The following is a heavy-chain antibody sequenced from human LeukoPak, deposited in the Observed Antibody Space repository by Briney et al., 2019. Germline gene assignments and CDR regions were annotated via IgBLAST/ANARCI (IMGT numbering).Heavy chain of an antibody. CDR3: ARDTARITIFGVAKYMDV. CDR2: INPNSGDT. CDR1: GYTFIDYY. Sequence: ASVKVSFKSAGYTFIDYYMHWVRQAPGQGLEGMGWINPNSGDTKYAQKFQGSVTMTRDTSISTAYMELSRLRSDDTAVYYCARDTARITIFGVAKYMDVWGKGTTVTVSS. D-gene: IGHD3-3*01. V-gene: IGHV1-2*02. J-gene: IGHJ6*03.